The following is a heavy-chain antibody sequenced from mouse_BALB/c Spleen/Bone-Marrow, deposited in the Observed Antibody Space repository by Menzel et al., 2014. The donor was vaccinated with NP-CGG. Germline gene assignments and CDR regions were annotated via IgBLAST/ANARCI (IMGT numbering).Heavy chain of an antibody. CDR2: ISYSGST. V-gene: IGHV3-8*02. CDR3: ASPLITTVVAPFAY. J-gene: IGHJ3*01. CDR1: GDSITSGY. D-gene: IGHD1-1*01. Sequence: EVQLQESGPSLVKPPQTLSLTCSVTGDSITSGYWNWIRKFPGNKLEYMGYISYSGSTYYNPSLKSRISITRDTSKNQYCLQLNSVTTEDTATYYCASPLITTVVAPFAYWDQGTLVTVSA.